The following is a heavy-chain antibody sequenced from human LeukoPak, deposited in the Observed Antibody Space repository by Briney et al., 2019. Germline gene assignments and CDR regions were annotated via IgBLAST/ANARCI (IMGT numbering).Heavy chain of an antibody. CDR3: ARVYSGYDLPGSLANYYFDY. V-gene: IGHV4-4*07. D-gene: IGHD5-12*01. CDR1: GGSIRSYY. CDR2: FYSGGSA. J-gene: IGHJ4*02. Sequence: PSETLSLTCTVSGGSIRSYYWSWIRQPAGKGLEWIGRFYSGGSADNNPSLKSRVTMSVDTSKNQFSLKLSSVTAADTAVYYCARVYSGYDLPGSLANYYFDYWGQGTLVTVSS.